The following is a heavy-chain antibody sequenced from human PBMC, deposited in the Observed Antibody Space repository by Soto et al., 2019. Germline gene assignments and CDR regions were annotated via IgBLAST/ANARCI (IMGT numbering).Heavy chain of an antibody. J-gene: IGHJ6*02. V-gene: IGHV4-30-4*08. CDR2: IFYSGTT. CDR3: ARDLWVEPELYYYGMDV. Sequence: SETLSLTCTVTGASVSSGGYYWTWIRQPPGKGLEWIGHIFYSGTTYYNPSLKSRLTISVDTSKNHFSLRLTSVTAADTAVYYCARDLWVEPELYYYGMDVWGQGTTVTVSS. CDR1: GASVSSGGYY. D-gene: IGHD1-1*01.